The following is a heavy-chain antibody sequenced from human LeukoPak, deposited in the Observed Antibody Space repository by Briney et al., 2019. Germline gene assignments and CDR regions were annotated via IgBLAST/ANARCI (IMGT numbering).Heavy chain of an antibody. V-gene: IGHV3-33*01. D-gene: IGHD3-22*01. J-gene: IGHJ4*02. CDR2: IWYDGSNK. Sequence: GGSLRLSCAASGFTFSSYGMHWVRQAPGKGLEWVAVIWYDGSNKYYTDSVKGRFTISRDNSKNTLYLQMNSLRAEDTAVYYCQLSYYDSSGPSYYFDYWGQGTLVTVSS. CDR3: QLSYYDSSGPSYYFDY. CDR1: GFTFSSYG.